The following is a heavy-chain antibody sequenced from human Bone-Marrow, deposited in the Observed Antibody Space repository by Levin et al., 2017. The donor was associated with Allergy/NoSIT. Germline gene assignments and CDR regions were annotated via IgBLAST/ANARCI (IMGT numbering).Heavy chain of an antibody. D-gene: IGHD3-3*01. CDR1: GDSINNGGYY. CDR2: IYYIGGT. Sequence: PSETLSLTCTVSGDSINNGGYYWSWIRQHPGKGLEWIGYIYYIGGTYYNPSLKSRVTISVDTSKNQFSLRLNSVTAADTAVYYCARGTGSTIFGVVYYYGIDVWGQGTTVTVSS. J-gene: IGHJ6*02. V-gene: IGHV4-31*03. CDR3: ARGTGSTIFGVVYYYGIDV.